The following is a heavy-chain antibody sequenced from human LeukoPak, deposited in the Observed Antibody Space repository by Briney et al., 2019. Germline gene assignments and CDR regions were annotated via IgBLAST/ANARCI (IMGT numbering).Heavy chain of an antibody. Sequence: GPSVKFSCKTSGYTFTGYYIHWVRQAPGQGLEWMGWINPDSGDTDYAQKFQARVTMTRDRSISTAYMELSRLRSDDTAVYYCAKTNYDILTGYYMDVWGKGTTVTVSS. CDR1: GYTFTGYY. V-gene: IGHV1-2*02. CDR3: AKTNYDILTGYYMDV. J-gene: IGHJ6*03. D-gene: IGHD3-9*01. CDR2: INPDSGDT.